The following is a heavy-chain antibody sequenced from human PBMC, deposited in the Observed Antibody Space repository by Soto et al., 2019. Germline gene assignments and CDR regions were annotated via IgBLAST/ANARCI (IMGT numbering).Heavy chain of an antibody. J-gene: IGHJ4*02. CDR3: ARDPSITGTKGGYYFDY. CDR1: GFTFSNYA. Sequence: QVQLVESGGGVVQPGRSLRLSCAASGFTFSNYAMHWVRQAPGKGLEWVAVISYDGSNKYFADSVKGRFTISRDYSKNTLYLQMNSLRAEDTAVYYCARDPSITGTKGGYYFDYWGQGTLVTASS. V-gene: IGHV3-30-3*01. D-gene: IGHD1-7*01. CDR2: ISYDGSNK.